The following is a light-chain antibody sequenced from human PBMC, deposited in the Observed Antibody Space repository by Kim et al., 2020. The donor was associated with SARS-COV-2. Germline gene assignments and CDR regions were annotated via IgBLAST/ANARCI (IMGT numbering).Light chain of an antibody. Sequence: ASVGDRGTFACRASQSINNYLTWYQQKPGKAPKALMYHASSLQSGVPSRFSGSGSGTDFTLTISSLQPEDFATYYCQQAYTTPYTFGQGTRLEI. CDR3: QQAYTTPYT. V-gene: IGKV1-39*01. J-gene: IGKJ2*01. CDR1: QSINNY. CDR2: HAS.